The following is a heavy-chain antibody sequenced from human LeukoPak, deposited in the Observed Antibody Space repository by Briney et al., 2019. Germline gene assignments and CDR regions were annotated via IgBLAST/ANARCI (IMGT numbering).Heavy chain of an antibody. Sequence: SETLSLTCTVSGGSISSYYWSWIRQPPGKGLEWIGYIYYSGSTNYNPSLKSRVTMSVDTSKNQFSLKLSSVTAADTAVYYCARDDYSNYEYYYYYMDVWGKGTTVTVSS. CDR2: IYYSGST. CDR3: ARDDYSNYEYYYYYMDV. J-gene: IGHJ6*03. CDR1: GGSISSYY. V-gene: IGHV4-59*12. D-gene: IGHD4-11*01.